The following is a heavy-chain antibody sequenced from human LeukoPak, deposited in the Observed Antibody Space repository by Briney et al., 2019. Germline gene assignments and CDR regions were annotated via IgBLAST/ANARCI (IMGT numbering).Heavy chain of an antibody. CDR2: INAGNGNT. V-gene: IGHV1-3*01. Sequence: ASVKVSCKASGYTFTSYAMHWVRQAPGQRLEWMGWINAGNGNTKYSQKFQGRVTITRDTSASTAYMELRSLRSDDTAVYYCARDSSYYDILTGNDYWGQGTLVTVSS. J-gene: IGHJ4*02. D-gene: IGHD3-9*01. CDR1: GYTFTSYA. CDR3: ARDSSYYDILTGNDY.